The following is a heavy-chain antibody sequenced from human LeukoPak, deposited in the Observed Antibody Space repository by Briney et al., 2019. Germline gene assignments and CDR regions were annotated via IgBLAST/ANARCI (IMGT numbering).Heavy chain of an antibody. Sequence: GGSLRLSCAASGFTFSSYGMHWVRQAPGKGLEWVAFIRYDGSNKYYADSVKGRFTISRDNSKNTLYLQMNSLRAEDTAVYYCAKDMIGGSSSSFDYWGQGTLVTVSS. V-gene: IGHV3-30*02. CDR3: AKDMIGGSSSSFDY. D-gene: IGHD6-6*01. J-gene: IGHJ4*02. CDR1: GFTFSSYG. CDR2: IRYDGSNK.